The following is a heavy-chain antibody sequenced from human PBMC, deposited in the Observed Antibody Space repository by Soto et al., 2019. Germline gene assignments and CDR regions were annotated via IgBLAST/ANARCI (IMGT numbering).Heavy chain of an antibody. V-gene: IGHV4-34*01. Sequence: SETLSLTCAVYGGSFSGDYCSWFRQPPGKGLEWIGEINHSGSTNYNPSLKSRVTISVDTSKKQFPLKLSSVTAADTAVYYFARLPTADYVGIFAPRRQGTLST. CDR1: GGSFSGDY. D-gene: IGHD4-17*01. CDR2: INHSGST. CDR3: ARLPTADYVGIFAP. J-gene: IGHJ5*02.